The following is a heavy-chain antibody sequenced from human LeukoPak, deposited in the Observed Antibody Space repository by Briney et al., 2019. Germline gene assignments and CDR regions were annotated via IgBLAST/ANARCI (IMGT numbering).Heavy chain of an antibody. D-gene: IGHD3-22*01. CDR2: IYYSGST. V-gene: IGHV4-59*01. J-gene: IGHJ6*02. Sequence: SETLSLTCTVSGGSISSYYWSWIRQPPGKGLEWIGYIYYSGSTNYNPSLKSRVTISVDTSKNQFSLKLSSVTAADTAVYYCAGQRTHYYGSSGSGMDVWGQGTTVTVSS. CDR1: GGSISSYY. CDR3: AGQRTHYYGSSGSGMDV.